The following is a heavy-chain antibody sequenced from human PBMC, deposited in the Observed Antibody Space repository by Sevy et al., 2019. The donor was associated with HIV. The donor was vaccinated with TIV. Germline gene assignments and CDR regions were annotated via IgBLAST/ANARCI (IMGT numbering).Heavy chain of an antibody. Sequence: GGSLRLSCAASGFTFSAYEMSWVRQAPGKGLEWVSSINYIDRYIKYADSVRGRFTISRDNPKKSVSLRMNSLRDDDTAMYYCARLQSCGGSCYTFDSWGQGTLVTVSS. D-gene: IGHD2-15*01. CDR3: ARLQSCGGSCYTFDS. J-gene: IGHJ4*02. V-gene: IGHV3-21*01. CDR1: GFTFSAYE. CDR2: INYIDRYI.